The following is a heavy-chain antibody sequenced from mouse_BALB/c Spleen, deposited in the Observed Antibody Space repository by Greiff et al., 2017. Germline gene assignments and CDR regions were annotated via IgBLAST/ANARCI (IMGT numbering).Heavy chain of an antibody. CDR2: ISYSGST. CDR3: ATGGWFAY. J-gene: IGHJ3*01. Sequence: EVQLVESGPGLVKPSQSLSLTCTVTGYSITSDYAWNWIRQFPGNKLGWMGYISYSGSTSYNPSLKSRISITRDTSKNQFFLQLNSVTTEDTATYYCATGGWFAYWGQGTLVTVSA. V-gene: IGHV3-2*02. CDR1: GYSITSDYA. D-gene: IGHD4-1*01.